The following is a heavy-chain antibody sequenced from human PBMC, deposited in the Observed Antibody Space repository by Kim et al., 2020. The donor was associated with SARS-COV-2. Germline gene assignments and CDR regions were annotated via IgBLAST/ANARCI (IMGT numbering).Heavy chain of an antibody. D-gene: IGHD3-10*01. CDR1: GFTFSSYS. CDR3: ARDRARKGFGELLAAYYYYYYGMDV. CDR2: ISSSSSTI. Sequence: GGSLRLSCAASGFTFSSYSMNWVRQAPGKGLEWVSYISSSSSTIYYADSVKGRFTISRDNAKNSLYLQMNSLRAEDTAVYYCARDRARKGFGELLAAYYYYYYGMDVWGQGTTVTVSS. J-gene: IGHJ6*02. V-gene: IGHV3-48*04.